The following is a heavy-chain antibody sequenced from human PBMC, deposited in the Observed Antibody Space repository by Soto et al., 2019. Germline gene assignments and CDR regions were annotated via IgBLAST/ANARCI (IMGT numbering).Heavy chain of an antibody. CDR3: TRALRNLPNFDY. CDR2: INAGNGNT. CDR1: GYTFTSYA. D-gene: IGHD4-17*01. J-gene: IGHJ4*02. Sequence: GASVKVSCKASGYTFTSYAMHWVRQAPGQRLEWMGWINAGNGNTKYSQKFQGRVTITRDTSASTAYMELSSLRSEDTAVYYCTRALRNLPNFDYWGQGTLVTVSS. V-gene: IGHV1-3*01.